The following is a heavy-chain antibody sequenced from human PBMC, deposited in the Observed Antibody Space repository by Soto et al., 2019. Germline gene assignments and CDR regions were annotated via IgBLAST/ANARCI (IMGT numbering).Heavy chain of an antibody. V-gene: IGHV4-59*11. Sequence: SVTLSLTCSVSGGSISGHYWTWIRQSPGKGLEWIGYIFYSGSTNYNPSLKSRVTISVDTSKNQFSLKLSSVTAADTAVYYCARAICLAPRGRNCYGMDVWGQGTTVTVSS. CDR2: IFYSGST. CDR3: ARAICLAPRGRNCYGMDV. CDR1: GGSISGHY. D-gene: IGHD3-16*01. J-gene: IGHJ6*02.